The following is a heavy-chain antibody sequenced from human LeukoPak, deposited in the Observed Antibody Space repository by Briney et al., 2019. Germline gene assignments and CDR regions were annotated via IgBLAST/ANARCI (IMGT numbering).Heavy chain of an antibody. J-gene: IGHJ4*02. D-gene: IGHD3-3*01. Sequence: SETLSLTRTVSGGSISSSSYYWGWIRQPPGKGLEWIGSIYYSGSTYYNPSLKSRVTISVDTSKNQFSLKLSSVTAADTAVYYCARLRYYDFWSGYIYWGQGTLVTVSS. V-gene: IGHV4-39*01. CDR1: GGSISSSSYY. CDR2: IYYSGST. CDR3: ARLRYYDFWSGYIY.